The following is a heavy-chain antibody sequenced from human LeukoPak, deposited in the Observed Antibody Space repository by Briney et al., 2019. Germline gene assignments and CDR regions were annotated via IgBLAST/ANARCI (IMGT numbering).Heavy chain of an antibody. CDR3: AKDWTAIQLSPFDY. J-gene: IGHJ4*02. Sequence: GGSLRLSCADSGFTFSSYAMSWVRQAPGKGLEWVSAISGSGGSTYYADSVKGRFTISRDNSKNTLYLQMNSLRAEDTAVYYCAKDWTAIQLSPFDYWGQGTLVTVSS. D-gene: IGHD5-18*01. CDR1: GFTFSSYA. CDR2: ISGSGGST. V-gene: IGHV3-23*01.